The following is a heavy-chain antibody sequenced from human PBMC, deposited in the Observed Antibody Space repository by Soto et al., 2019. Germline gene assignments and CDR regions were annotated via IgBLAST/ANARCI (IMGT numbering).Heavy chain of an antibody. Sequence: GASVKVSCKASGYTFTGYYMHWVRHAPGQGLEWMGWINPNSGGTNYAQKFRGWVTMTRDTSISAAYMELSRLRSDDTAVYYCARDPCSGGSCWEAFDIWGHGTMVTVSS. V-gene: IGHV1-2*04. J-gene: IGHJ3*02. CDR3: ARDPCSGGSCWEAFDI. CDR1: GYTFTGYY. CDR2: INPNSGGT. D-gene: IGHD2-15*01.